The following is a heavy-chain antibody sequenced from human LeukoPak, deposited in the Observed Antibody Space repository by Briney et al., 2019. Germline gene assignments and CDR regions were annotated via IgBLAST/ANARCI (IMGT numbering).Heavy chain of an antibody. D-gene: IGHD1-26*01. V-gene: IGHV1-18*01. CDR3: ARDDPVGFPVGFDY. CDR1: GYTFTSYG. CDR2: ISAYNGNT. Sequence: GASVTVSCTASGYTFTSYGISWVRQAPGQGLEWMGWISAYNGNTNYAQKFQGRVTMTTDTSTSTAHMELRSLRSGDTAVYYCARDDPVGFPVGFDYWGQGTLVTVSS. J-gene: IGHJ4*02.